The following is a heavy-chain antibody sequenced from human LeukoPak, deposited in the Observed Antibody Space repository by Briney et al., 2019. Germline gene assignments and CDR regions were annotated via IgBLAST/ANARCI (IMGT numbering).Heavy chain of an antibody. V-gene: IGHV3-23*01. Sequence: GGSLRLSCAASGFTFSNYAMSWVRQAPGKGTEWVSVTSGSGGSTYYADSVKGRFTISRDNSKNTLYLQMNSLRVEDTAVYYCAKGSSVWFGELLLEFWGQGTLVTVSS. CDR3: AKGSSVWFGELLLEF. D-gene: IGHD3-10*01. CDR1: GFTFSNYA. CDR2: TSGSGGST. J-gene: IGHJ4*02.